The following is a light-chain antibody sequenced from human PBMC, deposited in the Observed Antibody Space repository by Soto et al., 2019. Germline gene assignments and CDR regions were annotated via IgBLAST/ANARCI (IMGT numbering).Light chain of an antibody. J-gene: IGLJ2*01. V-gene: IGLV4-69*01. Sequence: QPVLTQSPSASASLGASVKLTCTLTSGHSSYAIAWHQQQPEKGPRYLMKLSSDGSHSKGDGIPDRFSGSSAGAERYITTCSLESEDEADYYCQIWDTGARVVFGGGTKVTVL. CDR3: QIWDTGARVV. CDR2: LSSDGSH. CDR1: SGHSSYA.